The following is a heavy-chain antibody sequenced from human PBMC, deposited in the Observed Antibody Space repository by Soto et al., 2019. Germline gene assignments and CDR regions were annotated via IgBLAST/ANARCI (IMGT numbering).Heavy chain of an antibody. CDR2: ISYDGSNK. Sequence: GGSLRLSCAASGFTFSSYGMHWVRQAPGKGLEWVAVISYDGSNKYYADSVKGRFTISRDNSKNTLYLQMNSLRAEDTAVYYCPKKPMAAAGPRYGMDVQGEWTTFTVSS. CDR3: PKKPMAAAGPRYGMDV. CDR1: GFTFSSYG. D-gene: IGHD6-13*01. V-gene: IGHV3-30*18. J-gene: IGHJ6*04.